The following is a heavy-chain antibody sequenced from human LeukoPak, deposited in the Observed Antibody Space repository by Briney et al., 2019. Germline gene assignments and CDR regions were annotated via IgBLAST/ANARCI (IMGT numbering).Heavy chain of an antibody. Sequence: SETLSLTCAVYGGSFSGYYWSWIRQPPGKGLEWIGEINHSGSTNYKSSLKGRVTISVDTSKNQFSLKLSSVTAADTAVYYCAGRPGKAAAVWSTPGGRGTLVTFPS. J-gene: IGHJ5*02. CDR2: INHSGST. V-gene: IGHV4-34*01. D-gene: IGHD6-25*01. CDR3: AGRPGKAAAVWSTP. CDR1: GGSFSGYY.